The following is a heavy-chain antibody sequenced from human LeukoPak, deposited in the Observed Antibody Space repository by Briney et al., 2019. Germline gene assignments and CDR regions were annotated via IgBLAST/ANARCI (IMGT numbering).Heavy chain of an antibody. CDR2: ISWSGGSI. J-gene: IGHJ4*02. Sequence: PGRSLRLSCAASGFTFDDYAMHWVRQAPGKGLEWVSGISWSGGSIAYADSVKGRFTISRDNAKNSLYLQMNSLRAEDTALYYCAKAGVRWDWGQGTLVTVSS. CDR3: AKAGVRWD. D-gene: IGHD3-10*01. V-gene: IGHV3-9*01. CDR1: GFTFDDYA.